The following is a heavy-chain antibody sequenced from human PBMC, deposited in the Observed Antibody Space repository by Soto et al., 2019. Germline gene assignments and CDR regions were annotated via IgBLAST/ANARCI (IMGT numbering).Heavy chain of an antibody. CDR2: INPNSGGT. D-gene: IGHD1-26*01. Sequence: ASVKVSCKASGYTFTGYYMHWVRQAPGQGLEWMGWINPNSGGTNYAQKFQGWVTMTRDTSISTAYMELSRLRSDDTAVYYCARAPISSGSYFDYWGQGTLVTVSS. J-gene: IGHJ4*02. CDR1: GYTFTGYY. V-gene: IGHV1-2*04. CDR3: ARAPISSGSYFDY.